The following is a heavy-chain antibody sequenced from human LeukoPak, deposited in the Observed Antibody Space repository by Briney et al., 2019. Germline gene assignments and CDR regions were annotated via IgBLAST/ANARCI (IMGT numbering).Heavy chain of an antibody. V-gene: IGHV3-74*01. CDR3: ASGPDYGDYNY. Sequence: GGSLRLSCAASGFTFSTYWMHWVRQGLGKGLVWVSHINSDGSTANYADSVKGRFTISRDNAKNTLYLQMDSLRAEDTAVYYCASGPDYGDYNYWGRGTLVTVSS. D-gene: IGHD4-17*01. J-gene: IGHJ4*02. CDR2: INSDGSTA. CDR1: GFTFSTYW.